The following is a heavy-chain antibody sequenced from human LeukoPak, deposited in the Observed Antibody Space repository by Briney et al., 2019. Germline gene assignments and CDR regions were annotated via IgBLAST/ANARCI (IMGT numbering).Heavy chain of an antibody. CDR2: ISYDGSNK. D-gene: IGHD2-2*02. Sequence: GSLRLSCAASGFTFSSYAMHWVRQAPGKGLEWVAVISYDGSNKYYADSVKGRFTISRDNSKNTLYLQMNSLRAEDTAVYYCARDTVSYTYYFDYWGQGTLVTVSS. CDR3: ARDTVSYTYYFDY. J-gene: IGHJ4*02. CDR1: GFTFSSYA. V-gene: IGHV3-30-3*01.